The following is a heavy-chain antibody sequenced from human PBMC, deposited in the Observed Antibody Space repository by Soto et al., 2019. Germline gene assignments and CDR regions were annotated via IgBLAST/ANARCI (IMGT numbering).Heavy chain of an antibody. CDR3: ARGKGRHGSGSYRWFDP. CDR1: GGSFSGYY. CDR2: INHSGST. Sequence: SETLSLTCAVYGGSFSGYYWSWIRQPPGKGLEWIGEINHSGSTNYNPSLKSRVTISVDTSKNQFSLKLSSVTAADTAVYYCARGKGRHGSGSYRWFDPWGQGTLVTVSS. J-gene: IGHJ5*02. D-gene: IGHD3-10*01. V-gene: IGHV4-34*01.